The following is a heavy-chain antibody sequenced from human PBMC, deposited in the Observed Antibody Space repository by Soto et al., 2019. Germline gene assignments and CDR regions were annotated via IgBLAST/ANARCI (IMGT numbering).Heavy chain of an antibody. Sequence: PSETLSLTCAVYGVSFSGYYWSWIRQPPGKGLEWIGEISHSGSTNYNPSLKSRVTISVDTSKNQFSLKLSSVTAADTAVYYCARVVGSSGWYGYPYYYYGMDVWGQGTTVTVSS. CDR2: ISHSGST. CDR1: GVSFSGYY. CDR3: ARVVGSSGWYGYPYYYYGMDV. J-gene: IGHJ6*02. D-gene: IGHD6-19*01. V-gene: IGHV4-34*01.